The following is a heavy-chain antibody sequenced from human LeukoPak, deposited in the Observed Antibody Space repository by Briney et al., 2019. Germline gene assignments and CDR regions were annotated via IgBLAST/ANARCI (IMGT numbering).Heavy chain of an antibody. V-gene: IGHV1-2*02. J-gene: IGHJ6*03. Sequence: ASVKVSCKASGYTFTGYYMHWVRQAPGQGLEWMGWINPNSGGTNYARKFQGRVTMTRDTSISTAYMELSRLRSDDTAVYYCARVWAAYYYYYMDVWGKGTTVTVSS. D-gene: IGHD3-16*01. CDR1: GYTFTGYY. CDR2: INPNSGGT. CDR3: ARVWAAYYYYYMDV.